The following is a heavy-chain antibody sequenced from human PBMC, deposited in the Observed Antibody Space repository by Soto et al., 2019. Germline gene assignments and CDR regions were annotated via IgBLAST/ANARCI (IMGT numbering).Heavy chain of an antibody. V-gene: IGHV1-2*02. J-gene: IGHJ4*02. CDR1: GYTFTGHY. CDR3: ARPPGYISDWYYFDL. CDR2: ISPKSGGT. D-gene: IGHD6-19*01. Sequence: GASVKVSCKASGYTFTGHYMHWVRQAPGQGFEWMGRISPKSGGTNYAQKFQGRVTMTWDTSLNTAYMELSSLISEDTAVYYCARPPGYISDWYYFDLWGQGTLVTVSS.